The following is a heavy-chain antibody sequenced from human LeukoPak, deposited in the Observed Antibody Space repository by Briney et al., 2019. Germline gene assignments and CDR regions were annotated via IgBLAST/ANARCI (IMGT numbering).Heavy chain of an antibody. CDR3: AKWGDYDVLTGYYVSDY. J-gene: IGHJ4*02. CDR2: ISSSSTYI. D-gene: IGHD3-9*01. V-gene: IGHV3-21*04. Sequence: GGSLRLSCAASGFTFSTYSMNWVRQAPGKGLEWVSSISSSSTYIYYADSLKGRFTISRDNAKNSLYLQVNSLRAEDTAVYYCAKWGDYDVLTGYYVSDYWGQGTLVTVSS. CDR1: GFTFSTYS.